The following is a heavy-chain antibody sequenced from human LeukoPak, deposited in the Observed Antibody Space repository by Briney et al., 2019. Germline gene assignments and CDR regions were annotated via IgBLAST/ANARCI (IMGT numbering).Heavy chain of an antibody. CDR3: ARDRWELDYYYYMDV. D-gene: IGHD1-26*01. J-gene: IGHJ6*03. CDR1: GFTFSSYA. Sequence: QSGGSLRLSCAASGFTFSSYAMHWVRQAPGKGLEYVSAISSNGGSTYYANSVKGRFTISRDNSKNTLYLQMGSLRAEDMAVYYCARDRWELDYYYYMDVWGKGTTVTVSS. CDR2: ISSNGGST. V-gene: IGHV3-64*01.